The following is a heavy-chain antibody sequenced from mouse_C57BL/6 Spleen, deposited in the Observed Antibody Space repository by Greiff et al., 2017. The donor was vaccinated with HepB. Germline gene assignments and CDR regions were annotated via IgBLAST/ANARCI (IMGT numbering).Heavy chain of an antibody. D-gene: IGHD1-1*02. J-gene: IGHJ2*01. CDR2: ISDGGSYT. CDR1: GFTFSSYA. CDR3: AREGTGWFDY. V-gene: IGHV5-4*01. Sequence: DVKLVESGGGLVKPGGSLKLSCAASGFTFSSYAMSWVRQTPEKRLEWVATISDGGSYTYYPDNVKGRFTISRANAKNNRYLQMSHLKSEDTAMYYCAREGTGWFDYWGQGTTLTVSS.